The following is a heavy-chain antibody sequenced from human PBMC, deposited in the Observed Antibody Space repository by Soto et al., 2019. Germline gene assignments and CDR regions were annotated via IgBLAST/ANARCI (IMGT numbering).Heavy chain of an antibody. D-gene: IGHD6-13*01. V-gene: IGHV3-7*01. CDR2: IKQDGSDK. J-gene: IGHJ4*02. CDR1: GFTFSSYW. Sequence: EVHLVESGGGLVQPGGSLRLSCAASGFTFSSYWMSWVRQAPGKGLEWVANIKQDGSDKYYVDTVKGRFTTSRDNAKNSLYLQMTSLRAEDTAVSYCATSAAAPGNYWGQGTLVPVSS. CDR3: ATSAAAPGNY.